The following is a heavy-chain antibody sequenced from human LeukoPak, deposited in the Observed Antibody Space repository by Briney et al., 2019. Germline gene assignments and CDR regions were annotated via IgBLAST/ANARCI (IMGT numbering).Heavy chain of an antibody. V-gene: IGHV3-7*01. J-gene: IGHJ6*03. Sequence: GGSLRLSCAASGFSFSNYWVSWVRQAPGKGLEWVGYIQHDGSETYYVDSGKGRFTNSRDNAKNSLYLQMNSLRSEDTAVYYCARETYYYDRTGYYGYYFYYMDVWGKGTTVTVSS. CDR2: IQHDGSET. CDR1: GFSFSNYW. CDR3: ARETYYYDRTGYYGYYFYYMDV. D-gene: IGHD3-22*01.